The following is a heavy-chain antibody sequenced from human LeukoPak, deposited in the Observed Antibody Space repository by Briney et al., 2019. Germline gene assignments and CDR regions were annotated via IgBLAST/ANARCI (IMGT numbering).Heavy chain of an antibody. D-gene: IGHD5-18*01. CDR1: GGSFSGYY. CDR2: INHSGST. CDR3: AIYSYGPIDY. Sequence: PSETLSLTCAVYGGSFSGYYWSWIRQPPGKGLEWIGEINHSGSTNYNPSLKSRVTISVDTSKNQFSLKLSSVTAADTAVYYCAIYSYGPIDYWGQGTLVTVSS. J-gene: IGHJ4*02. V-gene: IGHV4-34*01.